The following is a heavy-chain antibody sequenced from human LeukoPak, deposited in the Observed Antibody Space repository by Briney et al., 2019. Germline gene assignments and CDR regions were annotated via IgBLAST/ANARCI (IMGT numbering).Heavy chain of an antibody. CDR1: GFTFSDYY. D-gene: IGHD5-18*01. CDR3: AKVRGYSYGHFDY. CDR2: ISWNSGSI. J-gene: IGHJ4*02. V-gene: IGHV3-9*01. Sequence: PGGSLRLSCAASGFTFSDYYMSWIRQAPGKGLEWVSGISWNSGSIGYADSVKGRFTISRNNAKNSLYLQMNSLRAEDTALYYCAKVRGYSYGHFDYWGQGTLVTVSS.